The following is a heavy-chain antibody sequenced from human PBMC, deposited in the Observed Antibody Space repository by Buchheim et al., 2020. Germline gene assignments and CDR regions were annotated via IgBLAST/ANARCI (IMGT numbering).Heavy chain of an antibody. J-gene: IGHJ4*02. CDR1: GFTFSSYG. V-gene: IGHV3-30*18. CDR2: ISYDGSNK. D-gene: IGHD6-6*01. CDR3: AKDGPYSSSSTGAAFDY. Sequence: QVQLVESGGGVVQPGRSLRLSCAASGFTFSSYGMHWVRQAPGKGLEWVAVISYDGSNKYYADSVKGRFTISRDNSKNTLYLQMNSLRAEDTAVYYCAKDGPYSSSSTGAAFDYWGQGTL.